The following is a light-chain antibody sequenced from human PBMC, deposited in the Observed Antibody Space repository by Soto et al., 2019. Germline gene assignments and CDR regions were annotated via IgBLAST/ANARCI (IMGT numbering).Light chain of an antibody. V-gene: IGKV3-11*01. Sequence: IVLTQSPSTLSVSPGERATLSCSASQSVSSDLAWYQQTPGQAHRLLIYDASNRATGIPARFSGSGSGTDFTLTIRRLEPKDSAVYYCPQHGRPFGGGTNVDIK. CDR1: QSVSSD. CDR3: PQHGRP. CDR2: DAS. J-gene: IGKJ4*01.